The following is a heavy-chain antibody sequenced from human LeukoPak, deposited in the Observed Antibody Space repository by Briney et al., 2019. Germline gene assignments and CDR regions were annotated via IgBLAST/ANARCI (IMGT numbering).Heavy chain of an antibody. Sequence: GGSLRLSCAASGFTFSDYYMSWIRQAPGKGLEWVSYISSSGSTIYYADSVKGRFTISRDNAKNSLYLQMSSLRAEDTAVYYCARARRGLFYYYYMDVWGKGTTVTVSS. D-gene: IGHD2-21*01. J-gene: IGHJ6*03. V-gene: IGHV3-11*04. CDR1: GFTFSDYY. CDR3: ARARRGLFYYYYMDV. CDR2: ISSSGSTI.